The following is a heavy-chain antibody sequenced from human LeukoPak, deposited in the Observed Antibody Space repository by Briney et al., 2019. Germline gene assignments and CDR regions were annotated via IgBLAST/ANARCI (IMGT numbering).Heavy chain of an antibody. CDR1: GGSISSGGYS. J-gene: IGHJ4*02. CDR2: IYHSGST. V-gene: IGHV4-30-2*01. CDR3: ARVQGDYDSSVYYFDY. D-gene: IGHD3-22*01. Sequence: PSETLSLTCAVSGGSISSGGYSWSWIRQPPGKGLEWIGYIYHSGSTYYNPSLKGRVTISVDRSKNQFSLKLSSVTAADTAVYYCARVQGDYDSSVYYFDYWGQGTLVTVSS.